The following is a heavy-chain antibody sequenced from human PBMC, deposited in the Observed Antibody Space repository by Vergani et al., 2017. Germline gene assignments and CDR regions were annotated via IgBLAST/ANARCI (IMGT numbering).Heavy chain of an antibody. CDR3: ARGDLWSGSTPD. CDR1: GGSISSGSYY. D-gene: IGHD3-3*01. CDR2: IYTSGST. V-gene: IGHV4-61*02. J-gene: IGHJ4*02. Sequence: QVQLQESGPGLVKPSQTLSLTCTVSGGSISSGSYYWSWIRQPAGKGLEWIGRIYTSGSTIYNPSLKSLVTISVDTSKNQFSLKLSSVTAADTAVYYCARGDLWSGSTPDWGQGTLVTLSS.